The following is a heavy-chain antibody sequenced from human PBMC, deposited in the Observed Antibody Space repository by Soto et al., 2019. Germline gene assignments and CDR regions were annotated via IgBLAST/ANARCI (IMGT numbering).Heavy chain of an antibody. D-gene: IGHD3-10*01. Sequence: SETLSLTCTVSGGSISSSNYYWGWIRHPPGKGLEWIGNIYNSGSTSYNPSLRSRVTISIDTSKNQFSLKLTSVSAADTAVYYCARGAFDYGSESDYNTPFDYSGQGTMVTVSS. V-gene: IGHV4-39*01. CDR3: ARGAFDYGSESDYNTPFDY. CDR1: GGSISSSNYY. J-gene: IGHJ4*02. CDR2: IYNSGST.